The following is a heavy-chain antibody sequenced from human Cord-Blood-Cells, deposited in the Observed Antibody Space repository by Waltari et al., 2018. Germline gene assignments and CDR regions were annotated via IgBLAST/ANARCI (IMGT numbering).Heavy chain of an antibody. CDR1: GFTFVESA. CDR3: ARYDSSGYYYY. Sequence: EVQLVESGGGLVPPGRSLRTSCAASGFTFVESAMTWVRQAPGKGLEWVSGISWNSGSIGYADSVKGRFTISRDNAKNSLYLQMNSLRAEDTALYYCARYDSSGYYYYWGQGTLVTVSS. CDR2: ISWNSGSI. D-gene: IGHD3-22*01. V-gene: IGHV3-9*01. J-gene: IGHJ4*02.